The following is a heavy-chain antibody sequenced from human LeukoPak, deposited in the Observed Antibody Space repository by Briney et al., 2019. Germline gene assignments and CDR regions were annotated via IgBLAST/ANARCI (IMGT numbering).Heavy chain of an antibody. CDR3: ARAKRGSATVTTLDY. CDR2: INPNSGGT. V-gene: IGHV1-2*02. Sequence: ASVKVSCKASGYTSTGYYMHWVRQAPGQGLEWMGWINPNSGGTNYAQKFQGRVTMTRDTSISTAYMELSRLRSDDTAVYYCARAKRGSATVTTLDYWGQGTLVTVSS. CDR1: GYTSTGYY. J-gene: IGHJ4*02. D-gene: IGHD4-17*01.